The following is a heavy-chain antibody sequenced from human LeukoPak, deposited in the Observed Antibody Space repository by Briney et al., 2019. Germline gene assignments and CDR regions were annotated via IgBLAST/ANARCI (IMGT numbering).Heavy chain of an antibody. V-gene: IGHV4-4*07. J-gene: IGHJ4*02. D-gene: IGHD6-13*01. CDR3: ARELIAAPYPDY. Sequence: PSETLSLTCTVSGGSLSNYYWTWIRQPAGKGLEWIGRIYSSGSTTYNPSLKSRVTISVDTFKNQFSLKLSSVTAADTAVYYCARELIAAPYPDYWGRGTLVTVSS. CDR1: GGSLSNYY. CDR2: IYSSGST.